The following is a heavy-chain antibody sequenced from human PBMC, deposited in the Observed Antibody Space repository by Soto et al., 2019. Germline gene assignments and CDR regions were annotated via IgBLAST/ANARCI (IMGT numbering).Heavy chain of an antibody. CDR1: GFTFGNSA. J-gene: IGHJ5*02. D-gene: IGHD1-7*01. CDR3: VKGGTGTIDWFDP. Sequence: EVQVLESGGGLVQPGGSLRLSCAASGFTFGNSAMSWVRQAPGKGLEWVSTIRGGSVTTYYADSVKGRFAIFRDNSKNTFYLQMNSIRVGDTAVYYCVKGGTGTIDWFDPWGQGTLVNVSS. CDR2: IRGGSVTT. V-gene: IGHV3-23*01.